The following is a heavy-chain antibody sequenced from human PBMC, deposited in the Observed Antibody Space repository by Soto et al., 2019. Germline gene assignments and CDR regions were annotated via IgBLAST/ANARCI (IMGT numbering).Heavy chain of an antibody. J-gene: IGHJ4*02. CDR1: GGSISSYY. D-gene: IGHD6-13*01. V-gene: IGHV4-59*01. CDR3: ASSIAAAGPFDY. CDR2: IYYSGST. Sequence: QVQLQESGPGLVKPSETLSLTCTVSGGSISSYYWSWIRQPPGKGLEWIGYIYYSGSTNYNPSLKRRVTISVDTSKNQFSLKLSSVTAADTAVYYCASSIAAAGPFDYWGQGTLVTVSS.